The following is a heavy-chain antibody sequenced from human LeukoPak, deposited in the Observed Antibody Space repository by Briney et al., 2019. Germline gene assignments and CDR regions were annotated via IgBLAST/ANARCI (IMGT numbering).Heavy chain of an antibody. CDR1: GYTFTSYD. J-gene: IGHJ5*02. V-gene: IGHV7-4-1*02. CDR3: ARDRDTTSSAWFDP. D-gene: IGHD6-6*01. Sequence: ASVKVSCKASGYTFTSYDINWVRQAPGQGLEWMGWINTNTGNPTYAQGFTGRFVFSLDISVSTAYLQISSLKAEDTAVYYCARDRDTTSSAWFDPWGQGTLVTVSS. CDR2: INTNTGNP.